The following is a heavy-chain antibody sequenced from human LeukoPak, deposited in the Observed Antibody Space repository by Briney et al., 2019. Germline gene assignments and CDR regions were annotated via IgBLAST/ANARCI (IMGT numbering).Heavy chain of an antibody. CDR2: IYWDDDK. Sequence: ESGPTLVKPTQTLTLTCTLSGFSLSSSGVGVGWIRQPPGKALEWLALIYWDDDKRYSPSLNNRLTITKDSSKNQVVLMMTNMDPVDTATYYCAHREVNYYDSMNRAEFFQHWGQGTLVTVSS. J-gene: IGHJ1*01. CDR1: GFSLSSSGVG. CDR3: AHREVNYYDSMNRAEFFQH. V-gene: IGHV2-5*02. D-gene: IGHD3-10*01.